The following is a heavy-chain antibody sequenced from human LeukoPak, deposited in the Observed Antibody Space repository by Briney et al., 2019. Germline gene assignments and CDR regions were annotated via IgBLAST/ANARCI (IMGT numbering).Heavy chain of an antibody. Sequence: GGSLRLSCAASGFTFSSYEMNWVRQAPGKGLEWVSYISSSGSTMYYADSVKGRFTISRDNAKNSLYLQMNSLRAEDTAVYYCARDPGGSYSVDYWGQGTLVTVSS. CDR3: ARDPGGSYSVDY. V-gene: IGHV3-48*03. D-gene: IGHD1-26*01. CDR2: ISSSGSTM. CDR1: GFTFSSYE. J-gene: IGHJ4*02.